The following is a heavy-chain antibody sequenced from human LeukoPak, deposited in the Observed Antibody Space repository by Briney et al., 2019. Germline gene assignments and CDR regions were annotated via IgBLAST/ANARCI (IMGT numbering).Heavy chain of an antibody. CDR1: GGTFSSYA. Sequence: ASVKVSCKASGGTFSSYAISWVRQAPGQGLEWMGGIIPIFGTANYAQKFQGRVTITADESTSTAYMELSRLRSDDTAVYYCARGGDYYGSGGYYYYYYYMDVWGKGTTVTISS. J-gene: IGHJ6*03. D-gene: IGHD3-10*01. CDR3: ARGGDYYGSGGYYYYYYYMDV. V-gene: IGHV1-69*13. CDR2: IIPIFGTA.